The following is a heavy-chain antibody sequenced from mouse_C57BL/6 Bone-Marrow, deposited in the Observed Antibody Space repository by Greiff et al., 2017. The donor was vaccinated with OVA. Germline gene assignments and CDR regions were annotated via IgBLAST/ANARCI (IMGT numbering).Heavy chain of an antibody. Sequence: VKLMESGAELVKPGASVKMSCKASGYTFTTYPIEWMKQNHGKSLEWIGNFHPYNDDTKYNEKFKGKATLTVEKSSSTVYLELSRLTSDDSAVYYCARPRFITTVGFDYWGQGTTLTVSS. J-gene: IGHJ2*01. D-gene: IGHD1-1*01. CDR3: ARPRFITTVGFDY. V-gene: IGHV1-47*01. CDR1: GYTFTTYP. CDR2: FHPYNDDT.